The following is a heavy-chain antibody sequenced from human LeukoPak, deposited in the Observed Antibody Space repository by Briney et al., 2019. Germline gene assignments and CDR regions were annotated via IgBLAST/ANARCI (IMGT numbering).Heavy chain of an antibody. CDR3: ARCIPDLDTAMVTPFDY. D-gene: IGHD5-18*01. J-gene: IGHJ4*02. Sequence: GGSLRLSCAASGFTFSSYSMNWVRQAPGKGLEWVSSISSSSSYIYYADSVKGRFTISRDNAKNSLYLQMNSLRAEDTAVYYCARCIPDLDTAMVTPFDYWGQGTLVTVSS. CDR2: ISSSSSYI. CDR1: GFTFSSYS. V-gene: IGHV3-21*01.